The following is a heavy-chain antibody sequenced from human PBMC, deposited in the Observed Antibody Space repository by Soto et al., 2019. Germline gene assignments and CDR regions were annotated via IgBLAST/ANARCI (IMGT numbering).Heavy chain of an antibody. V-gene: IGHV1-3*01. CDR1: GYTFTSYA. CDR3: ARDCSFTAGSFYYYGSGTGAFDI. D-gene: IGHD3-10*01. Sequence: ASVKVSCKASGYTFTSYAMHWVRQAPGQRLEWMGWINAGNGNTKYSQKFQGRVTITRDTSASTAYMELSSLRSEDTAVYYCARDCSFTAGSFYYYGSGTGAFDIWGQGTMVTVSS. CDR2: INAGNGNT. J-gene: IGHJ3*02.